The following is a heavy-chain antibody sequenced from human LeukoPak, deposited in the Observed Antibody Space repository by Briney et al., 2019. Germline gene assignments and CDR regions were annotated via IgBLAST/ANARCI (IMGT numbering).Heavy chain of an antibody. Sequence: GESLKISYKGSGYSFTSYWIGGVRQMPGKGLEWMGIIYPGDSDPRHSPSFQGQITISADKSISTAYLQWSSLKASDTAMYYCARRKVVGDKISPFDIWGQGTMVTVSS. CDR2: IYPGDSDP. CDR3: ARRKVVGDKISPFDI. J-gene: IGHJ3*02. V-gene: IGHV5-51*01. CDR1: GYSFTSYW. D-gene: IGHD1-26*01.